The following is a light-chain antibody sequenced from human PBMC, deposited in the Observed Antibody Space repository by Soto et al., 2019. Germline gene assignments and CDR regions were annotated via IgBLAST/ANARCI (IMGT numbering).Light chain of an antibody. CDR3: QQRAKWPIT. Sequence: EIVLTQSPATLSLSPGERATLSCRASQSVYSYLAWYQHKPGQAPRLLIYDASNRATGIPARFSGSGSGTAVTLTISSLEPEDLAVYYCQQRAKWPITFGQGTRLEIK. J-gene: IGKJ5*01. CDR2: DAS. V-gene: IGKV3-11*01. CDR1: QSVYSY.